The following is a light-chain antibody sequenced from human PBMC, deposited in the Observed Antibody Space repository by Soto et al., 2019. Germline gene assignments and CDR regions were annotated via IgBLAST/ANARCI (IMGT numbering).Light chain of an antibody. J-gene: IGLJ2*01. CDR1: NIGSRS. Sequence: SYELTQAPSVSVAPGQTARFTCGGDNIGSRSVHWYQQRPGQAPVLVVYDDDDRPSGIPERFSGSNSGNTATLTISRVEAGDEADYYCQVWDSSTDHLEFGGGTKLTVL. CDR3: QVWDSSTDHLE. V-gene: IGLV3-21*02. CDR2: DDD.